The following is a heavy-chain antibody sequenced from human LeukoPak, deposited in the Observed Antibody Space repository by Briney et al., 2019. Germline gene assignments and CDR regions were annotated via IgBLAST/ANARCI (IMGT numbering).Heavy chain of an antibody. D-gene: IGHD5-18*01. CDR3: ATIKRGDIFGYFDF. J-gene: IGHJ4*02. CDR1: GGSISSHY. CDR2: LYGSAST. Sequence: SETLSLTCTVSGGSISSHYWGWIRQPPGKGLEWIGYLYGSASTKANPSLESRVTLSADTSKNQFSLRLSSVTAADTAVYYCATIKRGDIFGYFDFWGQGILVAVSS. V-gene: IGHV4-59*11.